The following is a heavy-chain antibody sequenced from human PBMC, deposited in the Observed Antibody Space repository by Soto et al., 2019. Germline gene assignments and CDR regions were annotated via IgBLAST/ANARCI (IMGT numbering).Heavy chain of an antibody. CDR1: GFTLSNYA. CDR2: ISYDGTNK. V-gene: IGHV3-30-3*01. Sequence: PGGSLRLSCAASGFTLSNYAIHWVRQAPGKGLEWVAVISYDGTNKYYANSVKGRFTISRDNSKNTLYLQMNSLRAEDTAVYYCARDRTGDLMADSYGMDVWGQGTTVTVSS. CDR3: ARDRTGDLMADSYGMDV. D-gene: IGHD3-9*01. J-gene: IGHJ6*02.